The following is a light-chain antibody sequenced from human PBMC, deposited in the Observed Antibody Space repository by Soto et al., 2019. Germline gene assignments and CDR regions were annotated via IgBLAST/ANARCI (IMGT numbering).Light chain of an antibody. V-gene: IGKV3-20*01. CDR3: QRYGDSPPNT. CDR2: AAS. J-gene: IGKJ2*01. Sequence: EIVLTQSPGTLSLSPGESATLSCRASQSVNSRFLAWYQHKPGQAPRLLIYAASTRASGIPDRFSDSTSGRDFTLTISRLEPEDFAVYYCQRYGDSPPNTFGQGTKLEIK. CDR1: QSVNSRF.